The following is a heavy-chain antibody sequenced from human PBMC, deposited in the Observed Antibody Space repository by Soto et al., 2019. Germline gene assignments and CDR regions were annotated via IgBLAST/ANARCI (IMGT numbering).Heavy chain of an antibody. Sequence: ASVKVSCKASGYTFTSYGISWVRQAPGQGLEWMGWISAYNGNTNYAQKLQGRVTMTRNTSISTAYTELSSPRSEDTAVYYCARVDFWSGYSRNYYYYYGMDVWGQGTTVTVSS. J-gene: IGHJ6*02. CDR3: ARVDFWSGYSRNYYYYYGMDV. D-gene: IGHD3-3*01. CDR2: ISAYNGNT. V-gene: IGHV1-18*04. CDR1: GYTFTSYG.